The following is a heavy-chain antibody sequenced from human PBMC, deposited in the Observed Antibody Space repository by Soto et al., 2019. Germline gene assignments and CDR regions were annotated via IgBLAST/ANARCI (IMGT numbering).Heavy chain of an antibody. V-gene: IGHV4-31*03. D-gene: IGHD3-10*01. J-gene: IGHJ5*02. CDR1: GGSISSGGYY. Sequence: QVQLQESGPGLVKPSQTLSLTCTVSGGSISSGGYYWSWIRQHPGKGLEWIGYIYYSGSTYYNPSLKSRVTISVDTSKNQFSLKLSSVTAADTAVYYCARGLPSGSYTYTWFDPWGQGTLVTVSS. CDR3: ARGLPSGSYTYTWFDP. CDR2: IYYSGST.